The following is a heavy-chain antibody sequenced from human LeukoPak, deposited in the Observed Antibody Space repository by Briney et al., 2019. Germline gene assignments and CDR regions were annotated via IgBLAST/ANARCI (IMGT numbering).Heavy chain of an antibody. V-gene: IGHV3-7*03. CDR2: INRDGNKN. D-gene: IGHD2-21*02. CDR1: EFTFGSYW. J-gene: IGHJ3*01. CDR3: ARDSSPYCGDDCYFDAFDL. Sequence: GGSLRLSCAASEFTFGSYWMTWARQAPGKGVEWVANINRDGNKNHFVDSVRGRFTISRDNAKNFLYLQMNSLRAEDTAVYFCARDSSPYCGDDCYFDAFDLWGQGTMVTVSS.